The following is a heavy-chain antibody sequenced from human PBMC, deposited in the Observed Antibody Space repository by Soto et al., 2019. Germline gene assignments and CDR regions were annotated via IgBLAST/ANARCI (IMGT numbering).Heavy chain of an antibody. CDR2: ISSSSSFI. CDR1: GFTFSTYS. J-gene: IGHJ4*02. D-gene: IGHD4-4*01. Sequence: PGGSLRLSCAASGFTFSTYSMNWVGQAPGRGLEWVSSISSSSSFIYYADSVKGRFTISRDNAKNSLFLQMSSLRAEDTALYYCAKARGYSNPSEFDYWGQGTLVTVSS. CDR3: AKARGYSNPSEFDY. V-gene: IGHV3-21*01.